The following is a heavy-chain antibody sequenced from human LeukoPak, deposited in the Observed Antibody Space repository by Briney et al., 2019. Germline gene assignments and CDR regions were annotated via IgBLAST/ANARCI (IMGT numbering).Heavy chain of an antibody. J-gene: IGHJ5*02. Sequence: GGSLRLSCVASGFTFSSYAMSWVRQAPGKGLEWVSGITGSGDTTFYADSVKGRFTISRDNSKNTLYLQMNSLSAEDTATYHCAKYYPPASSVTAPLFDPWGKGTLVTVS. V-gene: IGHV3-23*01. D-gene: IGHD2-21*02. CDR1: GFTFSSYA. CDR2: ITGSGDTT. CDR3: AKYYPPASSVTAPLFDP.